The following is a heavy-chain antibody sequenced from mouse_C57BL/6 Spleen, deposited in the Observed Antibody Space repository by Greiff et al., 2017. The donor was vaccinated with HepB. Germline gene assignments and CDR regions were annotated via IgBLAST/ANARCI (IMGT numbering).Heavy chain of an antibody. V-gene: IGHV1-52*01. CDR3: ARTYVPYAMDY. J-gene: IGHJ4*01. CDR2: IDPSDSET. D-gene: IGHD5-1*01. CDR1: GYTFTSYW. Sequence: VQLQQPGAELVRPGSSVKLSCKASGYTFTSYWMHWVKQRPIQGLEWIGNIDPSDSETHYNQKFKDKATLTVDKSSSTAYMQLSSLTSADSAVYYCARTYVPYAMDYWGQGTSVTVSS.